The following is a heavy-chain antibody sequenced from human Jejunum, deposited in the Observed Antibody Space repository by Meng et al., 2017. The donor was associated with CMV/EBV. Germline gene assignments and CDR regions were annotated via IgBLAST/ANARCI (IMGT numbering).Heavy chain of an antibody. D-gene: IGHD3-3*01. CDR3: ARGSIFVSFDS. CDR1: GGSVSSGNNY. V-gene: IGHV4-30-4*01. CDR2: IHDTGST. J-gene: IGHJ4*02. Sequence: QVPLTGSGPGLWNPSQPLSVTCPFSGGSVSSGNNYWIWIRQPPGKGLEWIGYIHDTGSTSHNPSLKSRVDISLGTSKNQFSLTLNSVTAEDTAVYFCARGSIFVSFDSWGQGTLVTVSS.